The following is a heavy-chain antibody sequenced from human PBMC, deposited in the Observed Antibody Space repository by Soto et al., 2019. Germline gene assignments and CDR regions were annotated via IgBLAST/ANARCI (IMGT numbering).Heavy chain of an antibody. CDR3: ARDEEVNYSDYGGSDYYYGMDV. CDR2: IYYTGST. D-gene: IGHD4-17*01. CDR1: GGSISGGYY. V-gene: IGHV4-31*03. Sequence: SETLSLTCTVSGGSISGGYYWSWIRQHPGKGLEWIGYIYYTGSTYYNPSLKSRVTISVDTSKNQFSLKLTSVTAADTAVYYCARDEEVNYSDYGGSDYYYGMDVWGQGTTVTV. J-gene: IGHJ6*02.